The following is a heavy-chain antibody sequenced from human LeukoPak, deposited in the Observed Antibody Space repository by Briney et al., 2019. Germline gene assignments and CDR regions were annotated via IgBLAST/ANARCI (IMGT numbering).Heavy chain of an antibody. D-gene: IGHD4-11*01. CDR1: GGSISSGGYS. Sequence: PSETLSLTCAVSGGSISSGGYSWRWIRQPPGKGLEWIGYIYYSGSTYYNPSLKSRVTISVDTSKNQFSLKLSSVTAADTAVYYCARRSLSYSRGGFDYWGQGTLVTVSS. V-gene: IGHV4-30-4*07. CDR3: ARRSLSYSRGGFDY. CDR2: IYYSGST. J-gene: IGHJ4*02.